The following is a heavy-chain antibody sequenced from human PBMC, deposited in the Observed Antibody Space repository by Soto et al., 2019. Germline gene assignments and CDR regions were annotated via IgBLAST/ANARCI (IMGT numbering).Heavy chain of an antibody. CDR2: ISYSGST. Sequence: SETLSLTCTVSGGSISSSYWSWIRHPPGKGLEWIGYISYSGSTNYNPSLKSRVTISLDTSKNQFSLKLSSATAADTALYSCARVLSSSSSPWYFDYWGQGTLVTVSS. CDR3: ARVLSSSSSPWYFDY. CDR1: GGSISSSY. J-gene: IGHJ4*02. D-gene: IGHD6-13*01. V-gene: IGHV4-59*01.